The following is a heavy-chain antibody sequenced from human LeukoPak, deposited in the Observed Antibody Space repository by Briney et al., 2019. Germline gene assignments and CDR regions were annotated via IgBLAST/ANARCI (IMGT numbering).Heavy chain of an antibody. CDR3: ARVTAAGTYFDY. Sequence: PGGSLRLSCAASDFSFNTYTMAWVRQAPGKGLEWVSSISRDTAYIYYADSVKGRFTISRDNARNSLSLQKNSLKAEDTAVYYCARVTAAGTYFDYWGQGTLLTVSS. J-gene: IGHJ4*02. D-gene: IGHD6-13*01. CDR1: DFSFNTYT. V-gene: IGHV3-21*01. CDR2: ISRDTAYI.